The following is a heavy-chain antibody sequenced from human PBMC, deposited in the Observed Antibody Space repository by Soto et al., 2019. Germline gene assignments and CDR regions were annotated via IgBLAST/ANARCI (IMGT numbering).Heavy chain of an antibody. CDR2: IPSRGRP. J-gene: IGHJ5*02. V-gene: IGHV4-30-4*01. CDR3: ARDTYSGYDFGL. Sequence: QVQLRESGPGLVKPSQTLSVTCSVSGASVAGGSYYWSWFRQPPGKGLEWIGYIPSRGRPFYHPSLTSRGTISADTSKNQLALQLTSVTAADTAVYYCARDTYSGYDFGLWGQGTLVTVSS. D-gene: IGHD5-12*01. CDR1: GASVAGGSYY.